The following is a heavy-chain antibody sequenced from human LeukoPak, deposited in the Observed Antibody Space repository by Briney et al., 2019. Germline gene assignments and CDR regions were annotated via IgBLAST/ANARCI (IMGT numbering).Heavy chain of an antibody. Sequence: GASVKVSCKASGYTFTSYDINWVRQATGQGLEWIGWIVVGSGNTNYAQKFQERVTITRDMSTSTAYMELSSLRSEDTAVYYCAAGYDSSGYYYVNYYYYGMDVWGHGTTVTVSS. J-gene: IGHJ6*02. D-gene: IGHD3-22*01. CDR2: IVVGSGNT. V-gene: IGHV1-58*02. CDR1: GYTFTSYD. CDR3: AAGYDSSGYYYVNYYYYGMDV.